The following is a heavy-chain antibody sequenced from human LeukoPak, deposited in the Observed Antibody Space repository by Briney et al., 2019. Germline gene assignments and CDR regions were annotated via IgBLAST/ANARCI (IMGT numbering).Heavy chain of an antibody. Sequence: GGSLRLSCAASGFPFSSYWMSWVRQAPGKGLEWVANIKQDGSEKYYVDSVKGRFTISRDNAKNSLYLQMNSLRAEDTAVYYCARVWLYSSGWYYYYYYMDVWGKGTTVTVSS. CDR3: ARVWLYSSGWYYYYYYMDV. J-gene: IGHJ6*03. V-gene: IGHV3-7*01. CDR2: IKQDGSEK. D-gene: IGHD6-19*01. CDR1: GFPFSSYW.